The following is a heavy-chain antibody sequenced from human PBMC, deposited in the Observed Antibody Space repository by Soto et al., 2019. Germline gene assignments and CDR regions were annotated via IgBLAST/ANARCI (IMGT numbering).Heavy chain of an antibody. D-gene: IGHD4-17*01. CDR1: GFTFSSYW. V-gene: IGHV3-7*03. CDR3: ARVYAGAYRDY. J-gene: IGHJ4*02. Sequence: GGSLRLSCAASGFTFSSYWMSWVRQAPGKGLEWVANIKQDGSEKYYVDSAKGRFTISRDNAKNSLYLQMNSLRAEDTAVYYCARVYAGAYRDYWGQGTLVTVSS. CDR2: IKQDGSEK.